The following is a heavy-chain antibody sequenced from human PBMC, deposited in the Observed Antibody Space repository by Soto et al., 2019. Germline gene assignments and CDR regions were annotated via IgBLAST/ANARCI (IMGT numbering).Heavy chain of an antibody. CDR1: VGSLSSYY. V-gene: IGHV4-59*08. CDR3: ARFLDGLYYDILTGYGTFDAFDI. D-gene: IGHD3-9*01. J-gene: IGHJ3*02. Sequence: ETVSLTCPLSVGSLSSYYWSWIRPPPAKGVEWGGYIYYSGSTNYNPSLKSRVTISVDTSKNQFSLKLSSVTAADTAVYYCARFLDGLYYDILTGYGTFDAFDIWGQGTMVTVSS. CDR2: IYYSGST.